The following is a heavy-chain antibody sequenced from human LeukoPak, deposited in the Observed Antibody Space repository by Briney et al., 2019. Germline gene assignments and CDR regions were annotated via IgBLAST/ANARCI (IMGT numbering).Heavy chain of an antibody. CDR3: ARDPYAGNPGY. V-gene: IGHV3-11*01. CDR2: ISSSGSST. D-gene: IGHD4-23*01. J-gene: IGHJ4*02. Sequence: GGSLRLSCAASGFTFSDYYMSWIRQAPGKELEWVSYISSSGSSTYYADSVKGRFTISRDNAKNSLYLQMNSLRAEDTAMYYCARDPYAGNPGYWGQGTLVTVSS. CDR1: GFTFSDYY.